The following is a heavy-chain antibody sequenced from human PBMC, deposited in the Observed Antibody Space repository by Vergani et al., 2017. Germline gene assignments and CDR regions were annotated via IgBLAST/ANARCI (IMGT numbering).Heavy chain of an antibody. D-gene: IGHD3-10*01. CDR3: AKDPGSGSYYPTFDY. CDR1: GFTFSSYG. J-gene: IGHJ4*02. CDR2: ISYDGSNK. V-gene: IGHV3-30*18. Sequence: VQLVESGGGVVQPGRSLRLSCAASGFTFSSYGMHWVRQAPGKGLEWVAVISYDGSNKYYVDSVKGRFTISRDNSKNTLYLQMNSLRAEDTAVYYCAKDPGSGSYYPTFDYWGQGTLVTVSS.